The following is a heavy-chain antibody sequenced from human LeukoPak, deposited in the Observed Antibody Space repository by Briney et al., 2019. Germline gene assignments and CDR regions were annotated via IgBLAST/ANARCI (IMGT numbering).Heavy chain of an antibody. Sequence: GGSLRLSCAASGFTFSSYDMHWVRHATGKGLEWVSAIGTAGDTYYPGSVKGRFTISRENAKNSLYLQMNSLRAGDTAVYYCARGGIEAARHVGGYYGMDVWGQGTTVTVSS. V-gene: IGHV3-13*01. D-gene: IGHD6-6*01. CDR2: IGTAGDT. J-gene: IGHJ6*02. CDR1: GFTFSSYD. CDR3: ARGGIEAARHVGGYYGMDV.